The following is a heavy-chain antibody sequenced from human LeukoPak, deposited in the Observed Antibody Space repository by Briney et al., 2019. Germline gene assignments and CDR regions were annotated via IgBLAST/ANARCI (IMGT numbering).Heavy chain of an antibody. V-gene: IGHV5-51*01. J-gene: IGHJ4*02. Sequence: GESLKISCKGSAYSFPTYWIGWVRQMPGKGLEWMGIIYPGDSDTRYSPSFQGQVTISADKSISTAYLQWSSLKASDTAMYYCARQGYDILTGLEIYFDYWGQGTLVTVSS. CDR3: ARQGYDILTGLEIYFDY. CDR1: AYSFPTYW. D-gene: IGHD3-9*01. CDR2: IYPGDSDT.